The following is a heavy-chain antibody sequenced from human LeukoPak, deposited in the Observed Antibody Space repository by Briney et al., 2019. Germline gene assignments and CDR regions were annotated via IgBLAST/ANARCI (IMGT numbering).Heavy chain of an antibody. J-gene: IGHJ6*04. CDR3: ASRAGYYDSSGYRFMDV. D-gene: IGHD3-22*01. CDR1: GFTFSSYE. Sequence: PGGSLRLSCAASGFTFSSYEMNWVRQAPGKGLEWVSSISSSSSYIYYADSVKGRFTISRDNAKNSLYLQMNSLRAEDTAVYYCASRAGYYDSSGYRFMDVWGKGTTVTVSS. CDR2: ISSSSSYI. V-gene: IGHV3-21*01.